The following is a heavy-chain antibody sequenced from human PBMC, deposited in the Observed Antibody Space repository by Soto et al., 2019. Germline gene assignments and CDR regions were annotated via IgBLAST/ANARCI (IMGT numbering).Heavy chain of an antibody. J-gene: IGHJ4*02. CDR2: IWYDGSNK. CDR3: ARDWSLSSGWYFFDY. Sequence: GGSLRLSCAASGFTFSSYGMHWVRQAPGKGLEWVAVIWYDGSNKYYADSVKGRFTISRDNSKNTLYLQMNSLRAEDTAVYYCARDWSLSSGWYFFDYWGQGTLVTVSS. D-gene: IGHD6-19*01. CDR1: GFTFSSYG. V-gene: IGHV3-33*01.